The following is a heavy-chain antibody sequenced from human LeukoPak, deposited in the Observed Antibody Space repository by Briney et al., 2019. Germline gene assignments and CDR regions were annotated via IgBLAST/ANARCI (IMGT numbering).Heavy chain of an antibody. CDR2: IYSGGNI. CDR1: GFTVSSTY. D-gene: IGHD2-15*01. Sequence: GGSLILSCAASGFTVSSTYMSWVRQAPGKGLEWAPFIYSGGNIYYIDSVKGRFTISRDTFKNTLYLQMNSLRAEDTAVYFCASRHCSGGGCYFAGADPFDYWGQGTLVTVSS. V-gene: IGHV3-53*01. CDR3: ASRHCSGGGCYFAGADPFDY. J-gene: IGHJ4*02.